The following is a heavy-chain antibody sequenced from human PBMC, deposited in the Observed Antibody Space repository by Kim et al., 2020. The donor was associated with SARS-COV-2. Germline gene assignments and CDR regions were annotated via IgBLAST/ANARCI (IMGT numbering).Heavy chain of an antibody. CDR1: GYTFTGYY. CDR3: ARVKNYGDYTPRVVGFDP. D-gene: IGHD4-17*01. V-gene: IGHV1-2*06. Sequence: ASVKVSCKASGYTFTGYYMHWVRQAPGQGLEWMGRINPNSGGTNYAQKFQGRVTMTRDTSISTAYMELSRLRSDDTAVYYCARVKNYGDYTPRVVGFDPWGQGTLVTVSS. CDR2: INPNSGGT. J-gene: IGHJ5*02.